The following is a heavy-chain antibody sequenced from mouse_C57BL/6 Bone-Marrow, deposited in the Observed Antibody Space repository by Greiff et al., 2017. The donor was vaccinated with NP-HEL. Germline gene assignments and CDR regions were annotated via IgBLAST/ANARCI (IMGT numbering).Heavy chain of an antibody. Sequence: VQLQQSGPVLVKPGASVKMSCKASGYTFTDYYMNWVKQSHGKSLEWIGVINPYNGGTSYNQKFKGKATLTVDKSSSTAYMELNSLTSEDSAVYYCARRSSGVFDYWGQGTTLTVSS. CDR2: INPYNGGT. CDR1: GYTFTDYY. D-gene: IGHD3-2*02. V-gene: IGHV1-19*01. J-gene: IGHJ2*01. CDR3: ARRSSGVFDY.